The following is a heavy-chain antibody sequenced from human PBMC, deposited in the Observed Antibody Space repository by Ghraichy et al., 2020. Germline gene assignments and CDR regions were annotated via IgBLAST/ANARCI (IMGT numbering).Heavy chain of an antibody. CDR2: VYSGGTT. V-gene: IGHV3-66*02. D-gene: IGHD1-26*01. Sequence: GGSLRLSCAASGFSVRNNQMSWVRQAPGKGLEWVSVVYSGGTTNHADSVKGRFTISRDNSKNTLYLQMNGLRAEDTAVFYCARGAYGSLDYWGQGTLVTVSS. J-gene: IGHJ4*02. CDR1: GFSVRNNQ. CDR3: ARGAYGSLDY.